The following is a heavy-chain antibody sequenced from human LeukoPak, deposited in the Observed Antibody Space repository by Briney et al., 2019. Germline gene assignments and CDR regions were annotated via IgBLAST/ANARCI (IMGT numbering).Heavy chain of an antibody. V-gene: IGHV4-59*01. Sequence: PSETLSLTCTVSGGSISSYYWSWIRQPPGKGLEWIGYIYYSGSTNYNPSLKSRVTISVDTSKNQFSLKLSSVTAADTAVYYCARDGQTASGSYLVSYYYYGMDVWGQGTTVTVSS. CDR3: ARDGQTASGSYLVSYYYYGMDV. CDR2: IYYSGST. D-gene: IGHD1-26*01. CDR1: GGSISSYY. J-gene: IGHJ6*02.